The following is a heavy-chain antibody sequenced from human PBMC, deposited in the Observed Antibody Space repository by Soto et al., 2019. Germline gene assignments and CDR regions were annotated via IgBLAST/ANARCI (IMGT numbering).Heavy chain of an antibody. Sequence: SVKVSCKASGGTFSSYAISWVRQAPGQGLEWMGGIIPIFGTANYAQKFQGRVTITADESTSTAYMELSSLRSEDTAVYYCARESDSGSYSYGMDVWGQGTTVTVSS. J-gene: IGHJ6*02. CDR3: ARESDSGSYSYGMDV. V-gene: IGHV1-69*13. D-gene: IGHD1-26*01. CDR1: GGTFSSYA. CDR2: IIPIFGTA.